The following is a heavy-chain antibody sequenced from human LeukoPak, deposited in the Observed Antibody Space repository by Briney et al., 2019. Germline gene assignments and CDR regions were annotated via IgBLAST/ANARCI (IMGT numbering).Heavy chain of an antibody. J-gene: IGHJ6*03. D-gene: IGHD3-3*01. V-gene: IGHV1-69*05. CDR2: IIPIFGTA. CDR3: ARGLPSDYDFWSGDIRTRRDYYYYMDV. CDR1: GGTFSSYA. Sequence: ASVKVSCKASGGTFSSYAISWVRQAPGQGLEWMGGIIPIFGTANYAQKFQGRVTITTDESTSTAYMELSSLRSEDTAVYYCARGLPSDYDFWSGDIRTRRDYYYYMDVWGKGTTVTVSS.